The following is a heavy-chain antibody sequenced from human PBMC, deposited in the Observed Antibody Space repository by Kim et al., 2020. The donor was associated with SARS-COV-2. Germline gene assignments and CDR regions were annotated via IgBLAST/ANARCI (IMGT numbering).Heavy chain of an antibody. Sequence: PSFQGQVTISADKSISTAYLQWSSLKASDTAMYYCARRKLYGSEGGWFDPWGQGTLVTVSS. D-gene: IGHD3-10*01. J-gene: IGHJ5*02. V-gene: IGHV5-51*01. CDR3: ARRKLYGSEGGWFDP.